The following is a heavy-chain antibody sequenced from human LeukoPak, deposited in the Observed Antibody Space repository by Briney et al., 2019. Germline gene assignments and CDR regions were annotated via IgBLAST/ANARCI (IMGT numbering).Heavy chain of an antibody. Sequence: ASVKVSCKASGYTFTSYAISWVRQAPGQGLEWMGWISAYNGNTNYAQKLQDRVTMTTDTSTSTAYMELSRLTPDDTAVYYCARPRYGSSWSPPHQNWFDPWGQGTLVTVSS. V-gene: IGHV1-18*01. J-gene: IGHJ5*02. CDR2: ISAYNGNT. D-gene: IGHD6-13*01. CDR3: ARPRYGSSWSPPHQNWFDP. CDR1: GYTFTSYA.